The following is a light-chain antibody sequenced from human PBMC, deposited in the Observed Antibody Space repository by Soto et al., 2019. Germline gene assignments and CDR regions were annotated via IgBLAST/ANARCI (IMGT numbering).Light chain of an antibody. CDR3: QVWDSISDQWV. J-gene: IGLJ3*02. V-gene: IGLV3-21*02. CDR1: NIGTKS. Sequence: SYELTQPPSVSVAPGQTARITCGGNNIGTKSVHWYQQKAGQAPDMVVYDNSDRPSGIPERFSGSNSGDTATLTISRVEAGDEADYHCQVWDSISDQWVFGGGTKLTVL. CDR2: DNS.